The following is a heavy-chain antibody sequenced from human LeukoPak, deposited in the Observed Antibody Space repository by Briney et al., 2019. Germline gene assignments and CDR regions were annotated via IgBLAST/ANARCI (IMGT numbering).Heavy chain of an antibody. J-gene: IGHJ4*02. CDR1: GFTFSRYS. CDR2: ITNSSNNI. V-gene: IGHV3-48*04. Sequence: GGSLRLSCAASGFTFSRYSTNWVRQAPGKGLEWVSYITNSSNNIYYADSVKGRFTVSRDNAKNSLYLQMNSLRAEDTAVYYCASAKFDYWGQGTLVTVSS. CDR3: ASAKFDY.